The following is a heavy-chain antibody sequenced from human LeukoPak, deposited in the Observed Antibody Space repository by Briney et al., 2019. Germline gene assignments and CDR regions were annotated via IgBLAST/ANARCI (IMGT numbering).Heavy chain of an antibody. D-gene: IGHD3-3*01. J-gene: IGHJ4*02. CDR2: ISADNGNT. Sequence: ASVKVSCKASGYTFTSYGISWVRQAPGQGLEWMGRISADNGNTNYAQKLQGRVTMTTDTSTSTAYMELRSLRSDDTAVYYCARTLQPYDFWSGYYPYFDYWGQGTLVTVSS. V-gene: IGHV1-18*01. CDR3: ARTLQPYDFWSGYYPYFDY. CDR1: GYTFTSYG.